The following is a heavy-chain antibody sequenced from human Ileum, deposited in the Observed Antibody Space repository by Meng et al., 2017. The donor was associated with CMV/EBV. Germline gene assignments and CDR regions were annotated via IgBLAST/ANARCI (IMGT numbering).Heavy chain of an antibody. CDR2: IRHDGSTK. D-gene: IGHD1-26*01. CDR3: AKEYCGWEKYILRGSSLNCYGMDV. Sequence: GGSLRLSCAASGFSFSSHGIHWVRQAPGKGLEWVAFIRHDGSTKYYLDSGKGRFTIARDNSKTTVYLQVNSLKGEHTDVYYCAKEYCGWEKYILRGSSLNCYGMDVWGRGTAVTVSS. J-gene: IGHJ6*02. CDR1: GFSFSSHG. V-gene: IGHV3-30*02.